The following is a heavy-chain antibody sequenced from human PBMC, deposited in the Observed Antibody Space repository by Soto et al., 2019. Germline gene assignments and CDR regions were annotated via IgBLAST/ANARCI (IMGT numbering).Heavy chain of an antibody. Sequence: QVQLVESGGGLVKPGGSLRLSCAASGFTYSDYYMSWIRQAPGKGLEWVSYISSSSSYTNYADSVKGRFTISRDNAKNSLYLQMNSLRAEHTAVYYCARDRSGYSHYYGMDVWGQGTTVTVSS. CDR2: ISSSSSYT. D-gene: IGHD5-18*01. CDR3: ARDRSGYSHYYGMDV. CDR1: GFTYSDYY. V-gene: IGHV3-11*06. J-gene: IGHJ6*02.